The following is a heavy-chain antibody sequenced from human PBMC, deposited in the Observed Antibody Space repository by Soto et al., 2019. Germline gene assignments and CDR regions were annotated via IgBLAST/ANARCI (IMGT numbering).Heavy chain of an antibody. J-gene: IGHJ4*02. CDR2: ISSSGTTI. Sequence: PGGSLRLSCAASGFTFSGYYMSWIRQAPGKGLEWVSYISSSGTTIYYADSLKGRFTISRDNAKKSLYLQMNSLRAEDTAVYYCARVVDSAYYPDCWGQGTLVTVSS. D-gene: IGHD3-22*01. CDR1: GFTFSGYY. V-gene: IGHV3-11*01. CDR3: ARVVDSAYYPDC.